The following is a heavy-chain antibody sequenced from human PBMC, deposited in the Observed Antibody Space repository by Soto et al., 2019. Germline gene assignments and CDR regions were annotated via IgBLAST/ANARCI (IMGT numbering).Heavy chain of an antibody. D-gene: IGHD3-22*01. CDR1: GYTFTSYA. J-gene: IGHJ4*02. V-gene: IGHV1-3*01. Sequence: ASVKVSCKASGYTFTSYAMHWVRQAPGQRLEWMGWINAGNGNTKYSQKFQGRVTITRDTSASTAYMELSSLRPEDTAVYYCARANLGYYDSSGTFDYWGQGTLVTVSS. CDR2: INAGNGNT. CDR3: ARANLGYYDSSGTFDY.